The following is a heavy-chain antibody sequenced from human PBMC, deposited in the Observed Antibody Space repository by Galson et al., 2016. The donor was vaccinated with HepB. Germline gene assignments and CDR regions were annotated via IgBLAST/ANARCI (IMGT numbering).Heavy chain of an antibody. D-gene: IGHD6-19*01. V-gene: IGHV3-7*02. CDR1: GITLSAYW. CDR2: IEQDGSEI. J-gene: IGHJ4*02. CDR3: VGGIGWLPDY. Sequence: SLRLSCAGSGITLSAYWMNWDRQAPGKGLEWVANIEQDGSEINYADSVKGRFTISRDNAKNSAFLQMNSLRGEDTAVYYCVGGIGWLPDYWGQGTLVTVSS.